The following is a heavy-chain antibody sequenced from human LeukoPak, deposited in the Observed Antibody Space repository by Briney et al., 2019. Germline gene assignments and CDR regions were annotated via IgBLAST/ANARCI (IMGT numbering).Heavy chain of an antibody. D-gene: IGHD6-6*01. CDR1: GFTFSSYA. CDR2: ISGCGGST. V-gene: IGHV3-23*01. CDR3: ANIAAPPTYYYYYYMDV. Sequence: PGGSLRLSCAASGFTFSSYAMSWVRQAPGKGLEWVSAISGCGGSTYYADSVKGRFAISRDNSKNTLYLQMNSLRAEDTAVYYCANIAAPPTYYYYYYMDVWGKGTTVTVSS. J-gene: IGHJ6*03.